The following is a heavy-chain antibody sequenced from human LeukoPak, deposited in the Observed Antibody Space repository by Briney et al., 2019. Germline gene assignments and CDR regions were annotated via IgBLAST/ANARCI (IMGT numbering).Heavy chain of an antibody. D-gene: IGHD4-17*01. V-gene: IGHV3-48*02. CDR2: ISSSSTI. Sequence: PGGSLRLSCAASGFTFSSYSMNWVRQAPGKGLEWVSYISSSSTIYYADSVKGRFTISRDNAKNSLYLQMNSLRDEDTAVYYCARDSTVIAIDYWGQGTLVTVSS. J-gene: IGHJ4*02. CDR3: ARDSTVIAIDY. CDR1: GFTFSSYS.